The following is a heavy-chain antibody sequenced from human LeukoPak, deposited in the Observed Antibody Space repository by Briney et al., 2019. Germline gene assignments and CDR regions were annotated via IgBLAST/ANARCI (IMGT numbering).Heavy chain of an antibody. Sequence: GGSLTLSCAASGFTFSSYGMHWVRQAPGKGLEWVAVIWYDGSNKYYADSVKGRFTISRDNSKNTLYLQMNSLRAEDTAVYYCARDIAAASSYGMDVWGQGTTVTVSS. CDR2: IWYDGSNK. D-gene: IGHD6-13*01. CDR1: GFTFSSYG. V-gene: IGHV3-33*01. CDR3: ARDIAAASSYGMDV. J-gene: IGHJ6*02.